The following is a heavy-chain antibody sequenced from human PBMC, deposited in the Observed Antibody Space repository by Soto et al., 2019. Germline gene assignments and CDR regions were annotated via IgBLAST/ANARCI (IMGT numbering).Heavy chain of an antibody. V-gene: IGHV1-69*02. CDR2: TIPILGIA. Sequence: QVQLVQSGAEVKKPGSSVKVSCKASGGTFSSYTISWVRQAPGQGLEWMGRTIPILGIANYAQKFQGRVTITADKSTSTAYMELSSLRSEDTAVYYCARGGDTAMAHYYYYMDVWGKGTTVTVSS. D-gene: IGHD5-18*01. J-gene: IGHJ6*03. CDR1: GGTFSSYT. CDR3: ARGGDTAMAHYYYYMDV.